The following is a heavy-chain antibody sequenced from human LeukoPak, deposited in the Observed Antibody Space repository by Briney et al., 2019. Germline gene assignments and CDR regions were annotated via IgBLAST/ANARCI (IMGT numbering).Heavy chain of an antibody. CDR3: ARGRPRRRLTVVVPAGGGDYFDY. J-gene: IGHJ4*02. CDR1: GGSFSGYY. CDR2: INHSGST. D-gene: IGHD2-2*01. V-gene: IGHV4-34*01. Sequence: PSETLSLTCAVYGGSFSGYYWSWIRQPPGKGLEWIGEINHSGSTNYNPSLKSRVTISVDTSKNQFPLKLSSVTAADTAVYYCARGRPRRRLTVVVPAGGGDYFDYWGQGTLVTVSS.